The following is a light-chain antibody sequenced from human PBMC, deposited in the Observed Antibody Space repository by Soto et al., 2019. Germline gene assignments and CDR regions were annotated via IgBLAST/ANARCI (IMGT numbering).Light chain of an antibody. V-gene: IGKV1-39*01. Sequence: DIQMTQSPSSLSASVGDRVTITCRASQSIISYLNWYQQKPGKAPKLLIYTASNLQGGVSSWFSGSGSGTDFTLTISSLQPEDFATYYCQHGYSTPLTFGGGTKVDI. CDR2: TAS. CDR1: QSIISY. CDR3: QHGYSTPLT. J-gene: IGKJ4*01.